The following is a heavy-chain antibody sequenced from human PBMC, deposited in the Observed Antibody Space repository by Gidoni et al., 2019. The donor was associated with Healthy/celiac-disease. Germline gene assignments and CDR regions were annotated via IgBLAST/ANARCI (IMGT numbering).Heavy chain of an antibody. CDR2: IHYSGST. CDR1: GGSISRYY. J-gene: IGHJ4*02. V-gene: IGHV4-59*01. Sequence: QVQLHGSGPGLVKPSETLFLPCTVPGGSISRYYCRWIRQPPGKGLEWIGYIHYSGSTNYNPYLKSRVTISVDTSKNQFYLKLSYVTAADTAVYYGARLSHMYYDFWSGYYYFDYWGQGTLVTVSS. CDR3: ARLSHMYYDFWSGYYYFDY. D-gene: IGHD3-3*01.